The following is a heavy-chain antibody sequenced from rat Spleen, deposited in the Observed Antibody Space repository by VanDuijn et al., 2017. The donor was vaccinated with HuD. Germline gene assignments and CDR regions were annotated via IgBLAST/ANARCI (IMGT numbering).Heavy chain of an antibody. CDR3: TRDTYYYFDY. J-gene: IGHJ2*01. CDR2: ISPNGGST. CDR1: GFIFSDFG. Sequence: EVQLVESGGGLVQPGRSLKLSCTASGFIFSDFGMHWIRQAPTMGLEWVASISPNGGSTYYRDSVRGRFTVSRDNARSTLYLQMDSLRSEDTATYYCTRDTYYYFDYWGQGVMVTVSS. V-gene: IGHV5-19*01. D-gene: IGHD1-9*01.